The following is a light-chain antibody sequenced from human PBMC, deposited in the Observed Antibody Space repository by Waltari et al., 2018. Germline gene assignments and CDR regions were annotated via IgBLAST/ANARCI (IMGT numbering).Light chain of an antibody. CDR2: DVS. J-gene: IGLJ1*01. Sequence: QSALTQPRSVSGSPGQSVTISCTGTSSDVGGYNHVSWFQQHPGKAPKLMIYDVSQRPSGVPDRCSGSKSGNTASLTISGLQAEDDADYYCCSYGGTYNVFGTGTKVTVL. CDR3: CSYGGTYNV. V-gene: IGLV2-11*01. CDR1: SSDVGGYNH.